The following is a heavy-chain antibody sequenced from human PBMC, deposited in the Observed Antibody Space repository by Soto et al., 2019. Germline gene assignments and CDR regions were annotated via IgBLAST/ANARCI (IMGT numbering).Heavy chain of an antibody. Sequence: GASVKVSCKVSGYTLTELSMHWVRQAPGKGLEWMGGFDPEDGETIYAQKFQGRVTMTEDTSTGTAYMELSSLRSEDTAVYYCATLFLYSSGWYDTDYWGQGTLVTVSS. CDR1: GYTLTELS. D-gene: IGHD6-19*01. CDR3: ATLFLYSSGWYDTDY. CDR2: FDPEDGET. J-gene: IGHJ4*02. V-gene: IGHV1-24*01.